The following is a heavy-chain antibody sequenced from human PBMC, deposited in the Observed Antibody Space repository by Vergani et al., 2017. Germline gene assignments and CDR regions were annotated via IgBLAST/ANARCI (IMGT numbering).Heavy chain of an antibody. Sequence: ELQLVQSAAEVKKPGATMKISCKVSGYTFTDHYMHRVKQAPGKALEWMGLVDPEDGETIYEEKFKGRVTIAADTSTDTAQLELSSLRSEYTAVYYCATPQTVTTGGMEVWGQGTTVIVSS. CDR1: GYTFTDHY. V-gene: IGHV1-69-2*01. D-gene: IGHD4-17*01. CDR2: VDPEDGET. J-gene: IGHJ6*02. CDR3: ATPQTVTTGGMEV.